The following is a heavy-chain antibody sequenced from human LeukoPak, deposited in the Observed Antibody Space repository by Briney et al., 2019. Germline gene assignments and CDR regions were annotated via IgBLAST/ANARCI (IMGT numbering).Heavy chain of an antibody. J-gene: IGHJ4*02. CDR2: IYYSGST. CDR1: GGSISSYY. CDR3: ARGYYYDSSGHFDY. V-gene: IGHV4-59*01. D-gene: IGHD3-22*01. Sequence: LETLSLTCTVSGGSISSYYWSWIRQPPGKGLEWIGYIYYSGSTNYNPSLKSRVTISVDTSKNQFSLKLSSVTAADTAVYYCARGYYYDSSGHFDYWGQGTLVTVSS.